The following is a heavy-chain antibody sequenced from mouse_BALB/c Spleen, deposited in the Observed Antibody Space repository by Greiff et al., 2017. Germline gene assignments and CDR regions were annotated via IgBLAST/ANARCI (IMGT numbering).Heavy chain of an antibody. CDR1: GFTFSSYA. D-gene: IGHD2-4*01. J-gene: IGHJ3*01. CDR2: ISSGGST. CDR3: ARGGITTAWFAY. V-gene: IGHV5-6-5*01. Sequence: EVNVVESGGGLVKPGGSLKLSCAASGFTFSSYAMSWVRQTPEKRLEWVASISSGGSTYYPDSVKGRFTISRDNARNILYLQMSSLRSEDTAMYYCARGGITTAWFAYWGQGTLVTVSA.